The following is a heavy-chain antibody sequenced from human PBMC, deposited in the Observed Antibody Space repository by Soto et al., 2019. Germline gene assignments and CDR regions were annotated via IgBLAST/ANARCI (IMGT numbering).Heavy chain of an antibody. J-gene: IGHJ4*02. CDR2: ISYAGISK. V-gene: IGHV3-33*01. CDR3: ARDRGWSRSHYFDS. CDR1: GFTFSNHG. Sequence: QVQSVESGGGVVQPGTSLRLSCAVSGFTFSNHGMHWVRQAPGKGLEWVAFISYAGISKKKVDSLKGRFTISRDNFKDTLFLQMNTLRADDTAVYYCARDRGWSRSHYFDSWGQGTLVTVSS. D-gene: IGHD2-15*01.